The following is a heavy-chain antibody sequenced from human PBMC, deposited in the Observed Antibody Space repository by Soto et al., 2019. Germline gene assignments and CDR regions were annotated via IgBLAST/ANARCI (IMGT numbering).Heavy chain of an antibody. Sequence: HPGGSLRLSCVASGFSFSSFWMSWVRQAPGKGLEWVANIKRDGSEMYYVDSVKGRFTISRDNAKNSLYLQMNSLRVEDTAVYYCANGQAKYCSGGSCALDYWGQGTLVSVSS. CDR3: ANGQAKYCSGGSCALDY. D-gene: IGHD2-15*01. CDR2: IKRDGSEM. J-gene: IGHJ4*02. V-gene: IGHV3-7*01. CDR1: GFSFSSFW.